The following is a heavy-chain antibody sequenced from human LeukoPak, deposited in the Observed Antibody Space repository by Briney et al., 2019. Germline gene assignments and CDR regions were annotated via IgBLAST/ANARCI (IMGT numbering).Heavy chain of an antibody. CDR1: GYSISSGYY. CDR2: IYHSGST. Sequence: PSETLSLTCAVSGYSISSGYYWGWIRQPPGKGLEWIGSIYHSGSTYYNPSLKSRVTMSVDTSKNQFSLKLSSVTAADTAVYYCARNMRTADSSMVRGKHTDAFDIWGQGTMVTVSS. CDR3: ARNMRTADSSMVRGKHTDAFDI. J-gene: IGHJ3*02. D-gene: IGHD3-10*01. V-gene: IGHV4-38-2*01.